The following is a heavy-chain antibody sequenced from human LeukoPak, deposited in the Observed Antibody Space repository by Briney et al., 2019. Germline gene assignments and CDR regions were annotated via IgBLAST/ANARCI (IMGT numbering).Heavy chain of an antibody. CDR2: MYYSGGT. Sequence: PSETLSLTCTVSGGSISNSYYYWGWIRQPPGKGLEWIGSMYYSGGTYYNPSLKSRVTISVATSMNQFSLRLSAVTAADTAVYYCARDAYYGSRAPFDPWGQGTLVTVSS. J-gene: IGHJ5*02. V-gene: IGHV4-39*07. D-gene: IGHD3-10*01. CDR3: ARDAYYGSRAPFDP. CDR1: GGSISNSYYY.